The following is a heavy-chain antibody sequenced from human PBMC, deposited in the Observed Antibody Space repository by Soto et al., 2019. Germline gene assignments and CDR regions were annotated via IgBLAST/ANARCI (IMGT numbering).Heavy chain of an antibody. CDR1: GLNFDKCR. CDR3: ATDTGDIEVVPATT. Sequence: LRLSCAAPGLNFDKCRMNWVRQPPGKGPEWLASISPSSTYIRYADSVKGRFTISRDNARNSLSLQMMNLRADDTAIYYCATDTGDIEVVPATTWGQGTLVTVSS. J-gene: IGHJ4*02. V-gene: IGHV3-21*04. D-gene: IGHD2-15*01. CDR2: ISPSSTYI.